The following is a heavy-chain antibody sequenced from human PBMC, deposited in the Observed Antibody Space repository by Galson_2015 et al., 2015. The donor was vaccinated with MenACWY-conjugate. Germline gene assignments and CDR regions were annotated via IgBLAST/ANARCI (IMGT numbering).Heavy chain of an antibody. CDR3: ARIRRDFWSGDALYYYYYMDV. D-gene: IGHD3-3*01. V-gene: IGHV2-70*11. Sequence: PALVKPTQTLTLTCTFSGFSLDTSGMCVGWIRQPPGKALEWLARIDWDAHKYYTTSLKTRLTISTDTSKNQVVLTLTNMDPVDTATYYCARIRRDFWSGDALYYYYYMDVWGKGTTVTVSS. CDR1: GFSLDTSGMC. J-gene: IGHJ6*03. CDR2: IDWDAHK.